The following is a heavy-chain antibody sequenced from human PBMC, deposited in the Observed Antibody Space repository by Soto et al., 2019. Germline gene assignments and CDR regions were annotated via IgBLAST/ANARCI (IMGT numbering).Heavy chain of an antibody. Sequence: SETLSLTCTVSGDSFSGYYWSWIRQPAGKGLEWIGRVYTSGNTDYNPSLTSRVTVSVDTSKNQFSLKLRFVTAADTAVYYCASWYSSSWSNFDYWGKGTLVTVSS. CDR1: GDSFSGYY. CDR2: VYTSGNT. J-gene: IGHJ4*02. V-gene: IGHV4-4*07. CDR3: ASWYSSSWSNFDY. D-gene: IGHD6-13*01.